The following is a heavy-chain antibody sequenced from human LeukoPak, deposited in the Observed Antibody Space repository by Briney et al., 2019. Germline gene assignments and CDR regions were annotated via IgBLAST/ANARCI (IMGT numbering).Heavy chain of an antibody. CDR1: GYTFTGYY. J-gene: IGHJ4*02. Sequence: GASVKVSCKASGYTFTGYYMHWVRQAPGQGLEWMGWINPNSGGTNYAQKFQGRVTMTRDTSISTAYMELSRLRSDDMAVYYCARRGPRTSLKTYYFDYWGQGTLVTVSS. CDR3: ARRGPRTSLKTYYFDY. CDR2: INPNSGGT. V-gene: IGHV1-2*02.